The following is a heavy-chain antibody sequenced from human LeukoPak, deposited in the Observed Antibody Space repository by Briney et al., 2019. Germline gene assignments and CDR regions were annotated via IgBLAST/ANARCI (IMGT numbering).Heavy chain of an antibody. CDR3: ASGITILTD. V-gene: IGHV3-48*01. CDR2: ISSSSSTI. D-gene: IGHD2-21*01. J-gene: IGHJ4*02. CDR1: GFIFSSYS. Sequence: GGSLRLSCAASGFIFSSYSMNWVRQAPGKGLEWVSYISSSSSTIYYADSVKGRFTISRDNAKNSLYLQMNNLRAEDTAVYFCASGITILTDWGQGTLVTVSS.